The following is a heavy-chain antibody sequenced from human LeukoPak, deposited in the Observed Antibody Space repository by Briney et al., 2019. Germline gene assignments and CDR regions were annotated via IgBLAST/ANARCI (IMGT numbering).Heavy chain of an antibody. CDR1: GFTFSDYY. Sequence: GGSLRLSCAASGFTFSDYYMSWIRQAPGKGLEWVSYISSSGSTIYYADSVKGRFTISRDNAKNSVSLQMNSLRAEDTAVYYCTRSEKNYDFWTGEDYWGQGTLVTVSS. V-gene: IGHV3-11*04. CDR2: ISSSGSTI. CDR3: TRSEKNYDFWTGEDY. J-gene: IGHJ4*02. D-gene: IGHD3-3*01.